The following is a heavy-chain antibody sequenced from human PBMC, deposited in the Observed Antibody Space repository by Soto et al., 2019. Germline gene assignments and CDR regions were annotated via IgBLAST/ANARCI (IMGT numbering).Heavy chain of an antibody. V-gene: IGHV4-59*01. CDR2: IYYSGST. D-gene: IGHD2-15*01. CDR3: ARSYRRYCSGGSCYSYYYYYMDV. J-gene: IGHJ6*03. Sequence: ETLSLTCTVSGGSISSYYWSWIRQPPGKGLEWIGYIYYSGSTNYNPSLKSRVTISVDTSKNQFSLKLSSVTAADTAVYYCARSYRRYCSGGSCYSYYYYYMDVWGKGTTVTVSS. CDR1: GGSISSYY.